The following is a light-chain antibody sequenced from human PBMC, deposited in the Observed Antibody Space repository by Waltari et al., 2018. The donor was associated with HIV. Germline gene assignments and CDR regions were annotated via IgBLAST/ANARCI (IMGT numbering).Light chain of an antibody. CDR1: NPNIGAGYD. V-gene: IGLV1-40*01. CDR3: QSYDNSLSNVV. Sequence: QSVLTQPPSVSGAPGQRVPISCTGSNPNIGAGYDAHWYQQLPGSAPKLLMFDNRKRPSGVPDRFSGSKSGTSASLVITGLQAADEAVYYCQSYDNSLSNVVFGGGTKLIVL. CDR2: DNR. J-gene: IGLJ2*01.